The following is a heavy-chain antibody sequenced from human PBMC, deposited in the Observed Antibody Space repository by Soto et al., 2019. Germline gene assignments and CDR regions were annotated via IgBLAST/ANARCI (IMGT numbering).Heavy chain of an antibody. CDR3: ARRGRSSWYGY. Sequence: SETLSLTCTVSGGSISSSNYYWGWIRQPPGKGLEWIGIIYYSGSTYYNPSLKSRVTISVDTSKNQFSLKLSSVTAADTAVYYCARRGRSSWYGYWGQGTLVTVS. CDR1: GGSISSSNYY. D-gene: IGHD6-13*01. J-gene: IGHJ4*02. CDR2: IYYSGST. V-gene: IGHV4-39*01.